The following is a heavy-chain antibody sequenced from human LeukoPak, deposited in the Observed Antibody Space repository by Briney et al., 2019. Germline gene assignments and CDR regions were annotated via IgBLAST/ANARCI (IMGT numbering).Heavy chain of an antibody. CDR2: IYYSGST. CDR3: ASLPSYDSSGYYYYGMDV. D-gene: IGHD3-22*01. Sequence: PSETLSLTCTVSGGSISSSSYYWGWIRQPPGKGLEWIGSIYYSGSTYYNPSHESRVTISVDTSKNRFSLKLSSVTATDTAVYYCASLPSYDSSGYYYYGMDVWGQGTTVTVSS. CDR1: GGSISSSSYY. V-gene: IGHV4-39*01. J-gene: IGHJ6*02.